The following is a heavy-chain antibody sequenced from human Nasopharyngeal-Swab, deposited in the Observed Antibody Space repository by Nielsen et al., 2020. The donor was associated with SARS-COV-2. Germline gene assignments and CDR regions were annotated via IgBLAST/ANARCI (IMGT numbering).Heavy chain of an antibody. V-gene: IGHV3-23*01. CDR2: ISGSGGST. CDR1: GFTFSSYA. Sequence: GESLKISCAASGFTFSSYAMSWVRQAPGKGLEWVSAISGSGGSTYYADSVKGRFTISRDNFKNTLYLQMNSLRAEDTAVYYCAREHITMVQGGDYWGQGTLVTVSS. CDR3: AREHITMVQGGDY. D-gene: IGHD3-10*01. J-gene: IGHJ4*02.